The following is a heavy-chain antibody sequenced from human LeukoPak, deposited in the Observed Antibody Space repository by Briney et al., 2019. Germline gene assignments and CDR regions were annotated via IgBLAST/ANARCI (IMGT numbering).Heavy chain of an antibody. D-gene: IGHD2-8*02. CDR1: GFTFSDYW. Sequence: GGSLRLSCAASGFTFSDYWIHWVRQAPGKGLEWVANIKQDGSEEYYVDSVKGRFTISRDNAKNSLYLQMNSLRAEDTAVYYCASKGCTGGNCKHYFDYWGQGTLVTVAS. CDR2: IKQDGSEE. J-gene: IGHJ4*02. CDR3: ASKGCTGGNCKHYFDY. V-gene: IGHV3-7*03.